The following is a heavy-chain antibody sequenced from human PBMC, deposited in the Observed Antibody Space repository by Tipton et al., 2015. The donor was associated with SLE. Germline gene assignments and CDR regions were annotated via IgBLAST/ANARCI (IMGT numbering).Heavy chain of an antibody. D-gene: IGHD3-10*01. Sequence: SLRPSCAASGFTFSNYAMSWVRQAPGKGLEWVSAISNSGVSLYYADSVKGRFTISRDNSKNTVYLQMDSLKVEDTATYYCAKESPYTSGRYYYFDFWGQGTLVTVSS. V-gene: IGHV3-23*01. J-gene: IGHJ4*02. CDR2: ISNSGVSL. CDR1: GFTFSNYA. CDR3: AKESPYTSGRYYYFDF.